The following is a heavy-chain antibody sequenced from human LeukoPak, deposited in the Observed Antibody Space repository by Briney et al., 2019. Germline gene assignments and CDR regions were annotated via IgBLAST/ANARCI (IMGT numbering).Heavy chain of an antibody. Sequence: GGSLRLSCAASGFTFSSDAMSWVRQAPGKGLEWVSSIGGGGATTYYADSVKGRFTISRDDSKNTLFLQVNSLRVEGTAVYYCARHYYYDSGRYLDYWDQGTLVTVSS. CDR2: IGGGGATT. CDR1: GFTFSSDA. CDR3: ARHYYYDSGRYLDY. D-gene: IGHD3-10*01. V-gene: IGHV3-23*01. J-gene: IGHJ4*02.